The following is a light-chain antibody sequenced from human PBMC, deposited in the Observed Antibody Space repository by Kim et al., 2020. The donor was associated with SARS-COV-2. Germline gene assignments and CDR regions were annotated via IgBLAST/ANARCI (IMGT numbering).Light chain of an antibody. CDR2: GAS. CDR3: QQYNNWWT. J-gene: IGKJ1*01. V-gene: IGKV3-15*01. CDR1: QSVSSN. Sequence: ETVMTQSPATLSVSPGERATLSCRASQSVSSNLAWYQQRPGQAPRLLIYGASTRATGIPARFSGSGSETEFTLTISSLQSEDFAVYYCQQYNNWWTFGQGTKVDIK.